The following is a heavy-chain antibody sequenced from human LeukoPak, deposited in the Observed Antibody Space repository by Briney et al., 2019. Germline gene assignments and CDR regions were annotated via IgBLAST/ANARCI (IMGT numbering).Heavy chain of an antibody. V-gene: IGHV2-5*01. Sequence: SGPTLVKPTQTLTLTCTFSGFSLSTSGVGVGWIRQPPGRALEWLALIYWNDDKRYSPSLKSRLTITKDTSKNQVVLTMTNMDPVDTATYYCAHSTRAPNRYNWFDPWGQGTLVTVSS. CDR2: IYWNDDK. J-gene: IGHJ5*02. CDR3: AHSTRAPNRYNWFDP. D-gene: IGHD1-14*01. CDR1: GFSLSTSGVG.